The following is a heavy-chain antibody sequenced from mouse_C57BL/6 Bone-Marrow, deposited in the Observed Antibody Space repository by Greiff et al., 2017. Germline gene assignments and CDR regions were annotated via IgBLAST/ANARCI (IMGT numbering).Heavy chain of an antibody. Sequence: VQLQQPGAELVMPGASVKLSCKASGYTFTSYWMHWVKQRPGQGLEWIGEIDPSDSYTNYNQKFKGKFTLAVDKSYSTAYMQLSSLTSEDSAVYYCSRDGYDGAWFAYWGQGTLVTVSA. CDR2: IDPSDSYT. CDR3: SRDGYDGAWFAY. V-gene: IGHV1-69*01. D-gene: IGHD2-2*01. CDR1: GYTFTSYW. J-gene: IGHJ3*01.